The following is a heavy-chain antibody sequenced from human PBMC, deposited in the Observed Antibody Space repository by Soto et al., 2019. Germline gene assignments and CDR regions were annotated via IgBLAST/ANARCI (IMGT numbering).Heavy chain of an antibody. Sequence: VASVKVSCKASGFTFTSSAVQWVRQARGQRLEWIGWIVVGSGNTNYAQKFQERVTITRDMSTSTAYMELSSLRSEDTAVYYCARSFGVAAAGPFDYWGQGTLVTVSS. CDR2: IVVGSGNT. J-gene: IGHJ4*02. CDR1: GFTFTSSA. D-gene: IGHD6-13*01. V-gene: IGHV1-58*01. CDR3: ARSFGVAAAGPFDY.